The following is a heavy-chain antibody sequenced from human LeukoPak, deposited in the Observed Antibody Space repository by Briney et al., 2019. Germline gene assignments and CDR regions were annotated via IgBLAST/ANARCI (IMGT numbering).Heavy chain of an antibody. CDR2: IYTSGST. Sequence: SETLSLTCTVSGGSISNYYWSWIRQPAGQGLEWIGRIYTSGSTSYNPSLKSRVTVSVDTSKNQVSLKLSSVTAADTAVYYCATTTSGGDAFDIWGQGTMVTVSS. D-gene: IGHD1-26*01. CDR1: GGSISNYY. CDR3: ATTTSGGDAFDI. V-gene: IGHV4-4*07. J-gene: IGHJ3*02.